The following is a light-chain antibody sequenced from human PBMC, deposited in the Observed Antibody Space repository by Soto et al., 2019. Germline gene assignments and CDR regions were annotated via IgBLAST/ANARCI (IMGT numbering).Light chain of an antibody. V-gene: IGLV2-14*01. CDR3: TSYTRTRNLL. CDR2: EVS. Sequence: QSVLTQPASVSGSPGQSITISCTGTSSDVGAYNYVSWYQHHPGRAPKLIIFEVSHRPSGVSDRFSGSKSGNTASLTISGLRTEDEADYYCTSYTRTRNLLFGGGTTVTVL. J-gene: IGLJ2*01. CDR1: SSDVGAYNY.